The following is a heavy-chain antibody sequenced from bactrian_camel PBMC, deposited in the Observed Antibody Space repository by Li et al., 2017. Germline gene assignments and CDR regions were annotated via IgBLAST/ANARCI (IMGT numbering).Heavy chain of an antibody. D-gene: IGHD6*01. CDR2: ISAGDAI. CDR3: GAHLDSFCTLGAGRFNY. Sequence: HVQLVESGGGSVQAGASLRLSCVASGNIYSSTYMAWFRQAPGKEREGVAGISAGDAIYYADSAKGRFTISRDSAKNTVYLQMNSLKPEDTAMYYCGAHLDSFCTLGAGRFNYWGQGTQVTVS. CDR1: GNIYSSTY. J-gene: IGHJ4*01. V-gene: IGHV3S53*01.